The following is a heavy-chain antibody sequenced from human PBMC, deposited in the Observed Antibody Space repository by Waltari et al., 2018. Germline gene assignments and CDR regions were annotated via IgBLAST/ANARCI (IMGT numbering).Heavy chain of an antibody. J-gene: IGHJ4*02. CDR3: AKAFRGYSGSYFDI. V-gene: IGHV3-23*01. CDR2: LRGSGATT. D-gene: IGHD5-12*01. Sequence: QLLESGGGLVQPGGSLRLSCAASGFSFGGFAMHWVRQAPGKGLEGVSGLRGSGATTYYADSVRGRFTVSRDNSRNTVDLQMNSLRAEDTAVYYCAKAFRGYSGSYFDIWGRGTLVAVS. CDR1: GFSFGGFA.